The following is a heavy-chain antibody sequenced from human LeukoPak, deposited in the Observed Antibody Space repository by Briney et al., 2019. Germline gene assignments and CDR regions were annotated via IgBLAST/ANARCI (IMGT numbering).Heavy chain of an antibody. Sequence: GGSLRLSCAASGFTFSTYSMNWVRQAPGKGLEWVSSISSGTSYIYYADSVKGRFTISRDNANNSMYLQMNSLRAEDTAVYYCARGYCSSTSCPSDYWGQGALVTVSS. CDR2: ISSGTSYI. CDR3: ARGYCSSTSCPSDY. CDR1: GFTFSTYS. J-gene: IGHJ4*02. D-gene: IGHD2-2*01. V-gene: IGHV3-21*01.